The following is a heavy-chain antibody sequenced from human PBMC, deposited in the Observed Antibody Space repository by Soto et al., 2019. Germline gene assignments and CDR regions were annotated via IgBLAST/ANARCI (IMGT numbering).Heavy chain of an antibody. D-gene: IGHD6-13*01. V-gene: IGHV4-34*01. CDR1: GGSFSGYY. CDR3: ARNRIAAAGYYYYYMDV. Sequence: QVQLQQWGAGLLKPSETLSLTCAVYGGSFSGYYWSWIRQPPGKGLEWIGEINHSGSTNYNPSLKSRVTISVDTSKNQFSLKLSSVTAADTAVYYCARNRIAAAGYYYYYMDVWGKGTTVTVSS. J-gene: IGHJ6*03. CDR2: INHSGST.